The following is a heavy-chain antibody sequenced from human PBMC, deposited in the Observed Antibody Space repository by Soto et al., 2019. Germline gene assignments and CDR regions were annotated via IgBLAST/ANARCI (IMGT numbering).Heavy chain of an antibody. D-gene: IGHD5-18*01. Sequence: SSETLSLPCTVSGGSISSYYWSWIRQPPGKGLEWIGYIYYSGSTNYNPSLKSRVTISVDTSKNQFSLKLGSVTAADTAVYYCARDIDVDPERGNRDYCGQGTPVTVSS. CDR3: ARDIDVDPERGNRDY. V-gene: IGHV4-59*01. CDR2: IYYSGST. CDR1: GGSISSYY. J-gene: IGHJ4*02.